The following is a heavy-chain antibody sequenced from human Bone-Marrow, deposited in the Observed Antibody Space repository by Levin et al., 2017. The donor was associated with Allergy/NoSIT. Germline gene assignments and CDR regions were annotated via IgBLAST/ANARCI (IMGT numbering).Heavy chain of an antibody. Sequence: ASVKVSCKASGYTFTSYDINWVRQATGQGLEWMGWMNPNSGNTGYAQKFQGRVTMTRNTSISTAYMELSSLRSEDTAVYYCAGGYCTNGVCYTGWGGGGMDVWGQGTTVTVSS. D-gene: IGHD2-8*01. CDR2: MNPNSGNT. J-gene: IGHJ6*02. CDR3: AGGYCTNGVCYTGWGGGGMDV. CDR1: GYTFTSYD. V-gene: IGHV1-8*01.